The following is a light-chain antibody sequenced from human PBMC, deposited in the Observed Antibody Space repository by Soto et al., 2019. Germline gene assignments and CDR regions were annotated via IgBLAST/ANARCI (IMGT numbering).Light chain of an antibody. CDR3: QQRSNWPPLT. J-gene: IGKJ4*01. Sequence: EIVLTQSPATLSLSPGERATLSCRASQSVSSDFAWYQQKPGQAPRLLIYDASNRAPGIPARFSGSGSGTDFTLTISSLGPEYFAVYYGQQRSNWPPLTFGGGTKVDIK. V-gene: IGKV3-11*01. CDR1: QSVSSD. CDR2: DAS.